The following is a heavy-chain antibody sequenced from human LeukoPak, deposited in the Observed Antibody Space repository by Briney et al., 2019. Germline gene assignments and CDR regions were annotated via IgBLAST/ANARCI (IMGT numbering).Heavy chain of an antibody. CDR2: INPNSGGT. J-gene: IGHJ3*01. CDR3: ARDRDFWSGTSPFHV. CDR1: GYTFTVYY. V-gene: IGHV1-2*02. D-gene: IGHD3-3*01. Sequence: ASVKVSCKASGYTFTVYYIHWVRQASGQGLEWVGWINPNSGGTNYAQKFQGRVTMTSDASISTAYMELSRLRSDDTAVSYCARDRDFWSGTSPFHVWGQGTMVAVSS.